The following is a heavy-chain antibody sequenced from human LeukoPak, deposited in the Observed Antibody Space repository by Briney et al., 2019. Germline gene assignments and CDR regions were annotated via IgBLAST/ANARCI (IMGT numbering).Heavy chain of an antibody. V-gene: IGHV3-23*01. D-gene: IGHD3-22*01. Sequence: GGSLRLSCAASGFTFSSYWMHWVRQAPGKGLVWVSRISNSGGSAYYADSVKGRFTISRDNSKNTLVLQMNSLRAEDTAVYYCTTYYYDSSGYYYPYYFDYWGQGTLVTVSS. CDR2: ISNSGGSA. CDR3: TTYYYDSSGYYYPYYFDY. CDR1: GFTFSSYW. J-gene: IGHJ4*02.